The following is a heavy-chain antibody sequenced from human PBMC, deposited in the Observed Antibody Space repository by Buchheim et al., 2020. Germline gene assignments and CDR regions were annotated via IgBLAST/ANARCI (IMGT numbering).Heavy chain of an antibody. CDR3: AKGRGPDYYDSSGYYFWGY. D-gene: IGHD3-22*01. V-gene: IGHV3-23*01. CDR2: ISGSGGRT. J-gene: IGHJ4*02. CDR1: GFTFSSYA. Sequence: EVQLLESGGGLVQPGGSLRLSCAASGFTFSSYAMSWVRQAPGKGLEWVSAISGSGGRTYYADSVKGRFTLSTDNSQNTQYLQMNSLRAEDTAVYYCAKGRGPDYYDSSGYYFWGYWGQGTL.